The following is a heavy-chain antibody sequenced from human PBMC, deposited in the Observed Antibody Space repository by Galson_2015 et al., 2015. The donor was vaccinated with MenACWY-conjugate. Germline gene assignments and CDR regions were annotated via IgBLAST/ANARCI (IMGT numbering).Heavy chain of an antibody. CDR1: GFSFSDFG. V-gene: IGHV3-30*02. D-gene: IGHD1-26*01. CDR2: IRDGGSNK. Sequence: SLRLSCAASGFSFSDFGMHCVRQTPGKGLEWVAFIRDGGSNKYYADSVKGRFTISRDNSKNTLYLQVKSLRPDDTAVYYCAKGLSGGTEGGESLGQGTLVTVS. J-gene: IGHJ5*02. CDR3: AKGLSGGTEGGES.